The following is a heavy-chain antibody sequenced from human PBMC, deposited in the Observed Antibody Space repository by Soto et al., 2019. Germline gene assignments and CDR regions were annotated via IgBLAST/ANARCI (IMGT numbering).Heavy chain of an antibody. CDR1: GCTFTSYD. V-gene: IGHV1-8*01. Sequence: SVKVSCKAAGCTFTSYDINWVRQATGQGLEWMGWMNPNSGNTGYAQKFQGRVTMTRNTSISTAYMELSSLRSEDTAVYYCARGLLWFGELLYWFEPWGQGTLVTVSS. J-gene: IGHJ5*02. CDR2: MNPNSGNT. D-gene: IGHD3-10*01. CDR3: ARGLLWFGELLYWFEP.